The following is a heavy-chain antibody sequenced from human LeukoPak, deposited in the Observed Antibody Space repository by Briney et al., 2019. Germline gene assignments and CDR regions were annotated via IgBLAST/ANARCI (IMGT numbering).Heavy chain of an antibody. J-gene: IGHJ4*02. CDR3: AKDQEAMVRGVIISTIPFDY. CDR2: ISGSGGST. D-gene: IGHD3-10*01. V-gene: IGHV3-23*01. Sequence: PGGSLRLSCAASGFTVSSYAMSWVRQAPGKGLEWVSAISGSGGSTYYADSVKGRFTISRDNSKNTLYLQMNSLRAEDTAVYYCAKDQEAMVRGVIISTIPFDYWGQGTLVTVSS. CDR1: GFTVSSYA.